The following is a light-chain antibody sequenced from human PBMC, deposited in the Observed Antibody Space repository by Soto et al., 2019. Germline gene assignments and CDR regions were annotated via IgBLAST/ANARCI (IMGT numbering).Light chain of an antibody. CDR2: GNS. CDR3: QSYDSSQSDRV. Sequence: QSVLTQPPSVSGAPGQRVTISCTGSSSNIGAGYDVHWYQQLPGTAPKLLIYGNSNRPSGVPDRFSGSKSGTSASLAITGLQAEDEADYYCQSYDSSQSDRVFGGGTKLTVL. J-gene: IGLJ3*02. CDR1: SSNIGAGYD. V-gene: IGLV1-40*01.